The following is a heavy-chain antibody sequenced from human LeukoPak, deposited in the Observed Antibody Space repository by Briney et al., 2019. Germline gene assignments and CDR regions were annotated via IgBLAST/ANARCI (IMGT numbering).Heavy chain of an antibody. CDR3: ARQYCSDGVCSNPFDY. CDR2: ISSSGSYI. V-gene: IGHV3-21*01. D-gene: IGHD2-8*01. CDR1: GFTFSSYW. Sequence: GGSLRLSCAASGFTFSSYWMTWVRQAPGKGLEWVSSISSSGSYIYYADSVKGRFTISRDNAKISLYLQMNPLRAEDTAVYYCARQYCSDGVCSNPFDYWGQGTLVTVSS. J-gene: IGHJ4*02.